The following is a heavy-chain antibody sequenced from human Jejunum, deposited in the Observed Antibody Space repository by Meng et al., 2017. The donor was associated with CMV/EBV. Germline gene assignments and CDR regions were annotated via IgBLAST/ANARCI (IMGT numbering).Heavy chain of an antibody. J-gene: IGHJ4*02. CDR2: INPNNGGA. CDR3: ARDLSGYYSFVDY. Sequence: QLVQFGAEVKKPGASVKVSCKASGYTFTSYDINWVRQGTGQGLEWMGRINPNNGGANYAQQFQGRVTMTTDTSISTAYMELSRLRSDDTAVYYCARDLSGYYSFVDYWGQGTLVTASS. V-gene: IGHV1-2*06. CDR1: GYTFTSYD. D-gene: IGHD3-22*01.